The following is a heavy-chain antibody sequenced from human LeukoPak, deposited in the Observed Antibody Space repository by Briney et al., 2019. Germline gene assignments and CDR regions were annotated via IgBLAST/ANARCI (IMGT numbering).Heavy chain of an antibody. J-gene: IGHJ3*02. CDR3: VRGAGGDRRSDAFDI. D-gene: IGHD2-21*02. CDR2: IYHSGST. CDR1: GGSISSGGYY. V-gene: IGHV4-30-2*01. Sequence: SETLSLTCTVSGGSISSGGYYWSWIRQPPGKGLEWIGYIYHSGSTYYNPSLKSRVTISVDRSKNQFSLKLSSVTAADTAVYYCVRGAGGDRRSDAFDIWGQGTMVTVSS.